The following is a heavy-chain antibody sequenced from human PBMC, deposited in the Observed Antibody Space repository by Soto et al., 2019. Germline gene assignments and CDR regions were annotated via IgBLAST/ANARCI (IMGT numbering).Heavy chain of an antibody. CDR2: VSGSADVA. Sequence: EVQLLESGGGSVQPGGSLRLSCAASGFTFNNYVMGWVRQAPGQGLGWVSAVSGSADVAHYTDSVKGRFTVSRDNSKNTLDLQMKSLRAEDTAVYYCAKSSGDYRSSFDYWGRGILVTVSS. CDR1: GFTFNNYV. J-gene: IGHJ4*02. V-gene: IGHV3-23*01. CDR3: AKSSGDYRSSFDY. D-gene: IGHD3-22*01.